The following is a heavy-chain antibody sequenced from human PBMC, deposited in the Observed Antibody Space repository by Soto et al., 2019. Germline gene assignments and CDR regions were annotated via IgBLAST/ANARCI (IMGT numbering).Heavy chain of an antibody. CDR1: GFTFSSYS. CDR2: ISSSSSTI. Sequence: GGSLRLSCAASGFTFSSYSMNWVRQAPGKGLEWVSYISSSSSTIYYADSVKGRFTISRDNAKNSLYLQMNSLRAEDTAVYYCASAAYGDPYDAFDIWGQGTMVTVSS. D-gene: IGHD4-17*01. V-gene: IGHV3-48*01. J-gene: IGHJ3*02. CDR3: ASAAYGDPYDAFDI.